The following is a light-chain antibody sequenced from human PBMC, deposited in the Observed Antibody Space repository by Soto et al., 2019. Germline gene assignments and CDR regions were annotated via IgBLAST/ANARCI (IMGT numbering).Light chain of an antibody. CDR3: GAWDSSLNVYV. CDR1: ASNIGNDY. Sequence: SVLTQPPSVSAAPGHKVTISCSGTASNIGNDYVSWYQQLPGEAPQLLIYDNNRRPSGIPDRFSGSRSDTSATLGITGLQTGDEADYSCGAWDSSLNVYVFGTGTKVTVL. J-gene: IGLJ1*01. V-gene: IGLV1-51*01. CDR2: DNN.